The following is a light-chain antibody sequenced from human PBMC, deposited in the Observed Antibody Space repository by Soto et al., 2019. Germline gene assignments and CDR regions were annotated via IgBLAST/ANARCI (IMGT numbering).Light chain of an antibody. CDR1: QSISSW. V-gene: IGKV1-5*01. Sequence: DIQMTQSPSTLSASVGDRVTITCRASQSISSWLAWYQQKPGKAPKLLIYDASSLESGVPSRFSGSGSGTEFTLTIISLQSEDSAVYYCQQYNDWPLTFGGGTKVEIK. J-gene: IGKJ4*01. CDR3: QQYNDWPLT. CDR2: DAS.